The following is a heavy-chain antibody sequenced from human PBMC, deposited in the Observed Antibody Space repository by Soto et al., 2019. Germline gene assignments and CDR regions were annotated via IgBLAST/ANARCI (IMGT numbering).Heavy chain of an antibody. D-gene: IGHD6-19*01. CDR2: IEYDGSNK. Sequence: GGSLRLSCAASGFSFSDYSMNWVRQAPGKGLEWVAVIEYDGSNKYYADSVKGRFTISRDNSKNTLYLQMNSLRAEDTAVYYCARDITGEVAVAVPFDYWGQGTLVTVSS. CDR1: GFSFSDYS. CDR3: ARDITGEVAVAVPFDY. J-gene: IGHJ4*02. V-gene: IGHV3-33*08.